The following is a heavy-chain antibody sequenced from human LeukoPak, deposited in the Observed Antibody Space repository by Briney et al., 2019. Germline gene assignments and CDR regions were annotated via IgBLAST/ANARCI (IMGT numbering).Heavy chain of an antibody. D-gene: IGHD3-22*01. CDR1: GGSISSSSYY. CDR3: ARAQYSDDGSDHYRAFDI. Sequence: SETLSLTCTVSGGSISSSSYYWGWIRQPPGKGLGWIGSSYHSGRTYYNPSLKSRVTISVDTSKNQFSLKLSTVTAADTAVYYCARAQYSDDGSDHYRAFDIWGRGTTVTVSS. V-gene: IGHV4-39*01. J-gene: IGHJ3*02. CDR2: SYHSGRT.